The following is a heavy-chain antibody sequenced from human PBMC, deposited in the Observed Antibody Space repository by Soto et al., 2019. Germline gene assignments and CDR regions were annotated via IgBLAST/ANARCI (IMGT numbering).Heavy chain of an antibody. V-gene: IGHV3-11*06. D-gene: IGHD5-12*01. J-gene: IGHJ5*02. CDR1: GFTFSDYY. CDR3: ARERRVGYASWFDP. Sequence: GGSLRLSCAASGFTFSDYYMSWIRQAPGKGLEWVSYISSSSSYTNYADSVKGRFTISRDNAKNSLYLQMNSLRAEDTAVYYCARERRVGYASWFDPWGQGTLVTVSS. CDR2: ISSSSSYT.